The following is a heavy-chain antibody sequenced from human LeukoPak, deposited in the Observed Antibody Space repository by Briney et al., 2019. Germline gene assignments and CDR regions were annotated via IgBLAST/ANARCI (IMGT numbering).Heavy chain of an antibody. V-gene: IGHV4-38-2*02. CDR1: GYSISSGYY. J-gene: IGHJ4*02. CDR3: ARARGYSYGYPDY. D-gene: IGHD5-18*01. Sequence: PSETLSLTCTVSGYSISSGYYWGWIRQPPGKGLEWIGSINHSGSTYYNPSLKSRVTISVDTSKNQFSLNLSSVTAADTAVYYCARARGYSYGYPDYWGQGTLVTVSS. CDR2: INHSGST.